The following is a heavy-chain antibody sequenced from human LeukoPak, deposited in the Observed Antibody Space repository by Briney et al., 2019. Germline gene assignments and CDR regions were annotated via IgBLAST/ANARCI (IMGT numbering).Heavy chain of an antibody. V-gene: IGHV4-31*03. J-gene: IGHJ5*02. D-gene: IGHD6-13*01. CDR3: ASVQNVAAAGTGPWFDP. Sequence: PSQTLSLTCTVSGGSISSGGYYCSWILQHPVKGLEWIGYIYYSGSTYYNPSLKSRVTISVDTSKNQFSLKLSSVTAADTAVYYCASVQNVAAAGTGPWFDPWGQGTLVTVSS. CDR2: IYYSGST. CDR1: GGSISSGGYY.